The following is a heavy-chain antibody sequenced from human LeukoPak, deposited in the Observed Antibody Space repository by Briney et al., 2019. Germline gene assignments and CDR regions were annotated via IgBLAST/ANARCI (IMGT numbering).Heavy chain of an antibody. V-gene: IGHV4-39*01. CDR3: VRHVSSGWDYYNGLDV. CDR1: GGSIGSSGFY. CDR2: IYYPEST. Sequence: SETLSLTCKVSGGSIGSSGFYWGWIRQPPGKGLEWIGSIYYPESTHYSPSLESRVTISVDTSKYQVSLTLGSVTATDTAVYYCVRHVSSGWDYYNGLDVWGQGTTVTVSS. J-gene: IGHJ6*02. D-gene: IGHD6-19*01.